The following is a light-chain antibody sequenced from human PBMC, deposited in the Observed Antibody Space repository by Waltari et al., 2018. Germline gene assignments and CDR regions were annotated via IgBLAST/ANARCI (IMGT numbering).Light chain of an antibody. CDR1: QNILLNSNNKNY. Sequence: DIVMTQSPDSLAVSLGERVTINCKSSQNILLNSNNKNYLAWYQQKPGQPPKLLVYWASTREAGVPDRFSGSGSGTDFTLNISSLQAEDVAVYYCQQYYNTPYTFGQGTKLEIK. V-gene: IGKV4-1*01. CDR3: QQYYNTPYT. J-gene: IGKJ2*01. CDR2: WAS.